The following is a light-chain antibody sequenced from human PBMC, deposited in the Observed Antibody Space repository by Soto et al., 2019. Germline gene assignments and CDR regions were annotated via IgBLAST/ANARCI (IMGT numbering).Light chain of an antibody. CDR2: AAS. J-gene: IGKJ1*01. CDR3: QQFAISTT. CDR1: QGIRND. V-gene: IGKV1-6*01. Sequence: AIQMTQSPSSLSASVGDRVTITCRASQGIRNDLGWYQQKPGKAPKRLIYAASSLQSGVPSRFSGSGSGTDFTLTISSLQPDDFATYYCQQFAISTTFGQGTKVDIK.